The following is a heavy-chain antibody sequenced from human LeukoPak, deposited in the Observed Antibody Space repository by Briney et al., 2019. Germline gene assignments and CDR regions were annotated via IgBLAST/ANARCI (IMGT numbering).Heavy chain of an antibody. D-gene: IGHD3-22*01. CDR3: ARVTMILVVNWFDS. CDR1: GGSISSYY. V-gene: IGHV4-59*12. J-gene: IGHJ5*01. Sequence: SETLSLTCTVSGGSISSYYWSWIRQPPGKGLEWIGYIYYSGSTNYNPSLKSRVTISLDTSTNQFSLTLSSVTAADTAVYYCARVTMILVVNWFDSWGQGTLVTVSS. CDR2: IYYSGST.